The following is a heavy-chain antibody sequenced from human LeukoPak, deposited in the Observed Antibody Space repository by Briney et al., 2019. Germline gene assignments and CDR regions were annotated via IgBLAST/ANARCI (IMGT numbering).Heavy chain of an antibody. CDR1: GFTVSRNY. CDR3: ARAGPSSSWHQFDY. Sequence: GGSLRLSCAASGFTVSRNYMSWVRQAPGKGLEWVSVIYSGGRTYYADSVKGRCTISRDNSKNTLYLQMNRLRAEDTAVYYCARAGPSSSWHQFDYWGQGTLVTVSS. D-gene: IGHD6-13*01. V-gene: IGHV3-66*01. CDR2: IYSGGRT. J-gene: IGHJ4*02.